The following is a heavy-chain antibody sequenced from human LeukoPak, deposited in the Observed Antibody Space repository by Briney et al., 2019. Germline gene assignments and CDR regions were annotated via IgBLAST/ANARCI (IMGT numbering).Heavy chain of an antibody. CDR1: GDSISSGSYY. D-gene: IGHD6-13*01. Sequence: TSQTLSLTCTVSGDSISSGSYYWSWIRQPAGKGLEWIGHISTSGDTNYNPSLKSRVTISLDTSKNQFSLKLSSVTAADTAVYYCARGSSFTSFDYWGQGTLVTVSS. J-gene: IGHJ4*02. V-gene: IGHV4-61*09. CDR3: ARGSSFTSFDY. CDR2: ISTSGDT.